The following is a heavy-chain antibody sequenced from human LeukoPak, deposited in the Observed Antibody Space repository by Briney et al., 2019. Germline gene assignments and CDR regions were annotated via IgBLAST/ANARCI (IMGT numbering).Heavy chain of an antibody. J-gene: IGHJ6*03. CDR2: INHSGST. V-gene: IGHV4-34*01. CDR3: ARVSFFRWAATRPSYYYYYMDV. D-gene: IGHD2-15*01. Sequence: PSETLSLTCAVYGGSFSGYYWSWIRQPPGKGLEWIGEINHSGSTNYNPSLKSRVTISVDTSKNQFSLKLSSVTAADTAVYYCARVSFFRWAATRPSYYYYYMDVWGQGTAVTISS. CDR1: GGSFSGYY.